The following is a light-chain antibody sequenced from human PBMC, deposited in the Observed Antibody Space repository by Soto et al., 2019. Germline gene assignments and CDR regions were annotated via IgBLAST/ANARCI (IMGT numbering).Light chain of an antibody. J-gene: IGLJ2*01. CDR3: SSYTDKSARVV. CDR1: SNDVGGYNF. V-gene: IGLV2-14*01. CDR2: DVS. Sequence: QSALTQPASVSGSPGQSITISCTGSSNDVGGYNFVSWYQQHPGKAPKLMIYDVSNRPSGVSHRFSGSKSGNTASLTISGLQPEDEAVYYCSSYTDKSARVVFGGGTKVTVL.